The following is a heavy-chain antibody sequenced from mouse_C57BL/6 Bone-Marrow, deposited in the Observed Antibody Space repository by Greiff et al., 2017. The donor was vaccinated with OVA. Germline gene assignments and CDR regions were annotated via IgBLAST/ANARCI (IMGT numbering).Heavy chain of an antibody. CDR3: TNDGYYFDY. CDR1: GFNIKDAY. CDR2: IDPENGAT. D-gene: IGHD2-3*01. Sequence: EVQLQQSGAELVRPGASVKLSCTASGFNIKDAYMHWVKQRPEQGLEWIGWIDPENGATDYASKFPGKAPLTADTSSNTAYLELSSLTSEDTAVYYCTNDGYYFDYWGQGTTLTVSS. J-gene: IGHJ2*01. V-gene: IGHV14-4*01.